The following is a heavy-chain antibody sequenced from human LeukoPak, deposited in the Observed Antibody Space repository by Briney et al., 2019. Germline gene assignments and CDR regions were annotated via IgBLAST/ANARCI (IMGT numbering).Heavy chain of an antibody. J-gene: IGHJ4*02. CDR1: GGSFRSYH. V-gene: IGHV4-59*08. CDR2: INDSGTT. D-gene: IGHD3-3*01. Sequence: SETLSLTCTGYGGSFRSYHWSWIRQPPGKGLEGVADINDSGTTYYNPSLQSRVTISVDTSKNQFSLILNSVTAADTAVFYCARLDWSGFFIDYWGQGILVTVSS. CDR3: ARLDWSGFFIDY.